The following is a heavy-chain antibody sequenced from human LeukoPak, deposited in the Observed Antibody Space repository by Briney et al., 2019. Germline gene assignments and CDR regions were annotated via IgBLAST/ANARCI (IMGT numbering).Heavy chain of an antibody. D-gene: IGHD3-22*01. CDR1: GGSISSYY. CDR2: IYYSGST. V-gene: IGHV4-59*01. Sequence: PSETLSLTCTVSGGSISSYYWSWIRQPPGKGLEWIGYIYYSGSTNYNPSLKSRVTISVDTSKNQFSLKLSSVTAADTAVYYCARMAVSGDSSGYYYASDFDYWGQGTLVTVSS. CDR3: ARMAVSGDSSGYYYASDFDY. J-gene: IGHJ4*02.